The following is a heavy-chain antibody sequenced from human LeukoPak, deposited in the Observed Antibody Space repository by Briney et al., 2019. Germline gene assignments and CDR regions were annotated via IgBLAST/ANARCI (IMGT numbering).Heavy chain of an antibody. CDR2: LSAYNGNT. V-gene: IGHV1-18*01. J-gene: IGHJ6*02. Sequence: ASVKVSCKASGYTFASYGISWVRQAPGQGLEWMGWLSAYNGNTNYAQKLQGRVTMTTDTSTSTAYMELRSLRSDDTAVYYCASFRGFWAAGTMNYYYYGMDVWGQGTTVTVSS. CDR3: ASFRGFWAAGTMNYYYYGMDV. CDR1: GYTFASYG. D-gene: IGHD6-13*01.